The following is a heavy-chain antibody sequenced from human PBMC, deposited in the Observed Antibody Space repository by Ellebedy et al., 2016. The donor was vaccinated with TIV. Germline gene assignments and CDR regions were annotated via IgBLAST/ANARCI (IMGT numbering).Heavy chain of an antibody. Sequence: ASVKVSCXASGYTFTNYDINWVRQATGQGLEWMGWMNPNSGNIGYEQKFQGRVTMTRNTSISTAYMELRSLRSEDTAVYYFAKVNRYSSGWYVYNWFDPWGQGTLVTVSS. J-gene: IGHJ5*02. CDR1: GYTFTNYD. V-gene: IGHV1-8*01. CDR2: MNPNSGNI. CDR3: AKVNRYSSGWYVYNWFDP. D-gene: IGHD6-19*01.